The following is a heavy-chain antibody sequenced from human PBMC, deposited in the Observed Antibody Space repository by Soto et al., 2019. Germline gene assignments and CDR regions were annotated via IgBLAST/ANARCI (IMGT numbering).Heavy chain of an antibody. J-gene: IGHJ4*02. D-gene: IGHD4-17*01. CDR2: ISGNGEII. CDR3: ARDVDADFRTDFDY. CDR1: GFTFRDYY. Sequence: GGSLRLSCAASGFTFRDYYIHWIRRAPGKGLEWISYISGNGEIIQYAASARGRFTISRDNAENSVYLEMDSLRAEDTALYYCARDVDADFRTDFDYWGRGTLVTVS. V-gene: IGHV3-11*01.